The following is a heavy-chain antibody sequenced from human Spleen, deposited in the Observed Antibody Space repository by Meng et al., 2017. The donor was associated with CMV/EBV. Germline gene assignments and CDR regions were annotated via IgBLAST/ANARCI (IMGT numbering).Heavy chain of an antibody. D-gene: IGHD2-15*01. CDR3: VRDLIDRWSFDY. J-gene: IGHJ4*02. V-gene: IGHV3-23*01. Sequence: GESLKISCAASGFTFSNYAMSWVRQAGKGLEWVSTVSRSGGGTDYADSVKGRFTVSRDNSKNTLFLQMNSLRVEDTAVFYCVRDLIDRWSFDYWGQGTLVTVSS. CDR2: VSRSGGGT. CDR1: GFTFSNYA.